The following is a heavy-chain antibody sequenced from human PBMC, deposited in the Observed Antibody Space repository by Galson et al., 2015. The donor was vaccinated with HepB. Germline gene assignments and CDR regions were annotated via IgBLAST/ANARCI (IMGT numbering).Heavy chain of an antibody. CDR2: MNPNSGNT. Sequence: SVKVSCKASGYTFTSYGINWVRQATGQGLEWMGWMNPNSGNTGYAQKFQGRVTMTRNTSISTAYMELSSLRSEDTAVYYCARGAAVVTIFGVVIRGGWFDPWGQGTLVTVSS. D-gene: IGHD3-3*01. V-gene: IGHV1-8*01. CDR1: GYTFTSYG. J-gene: IGHJ5*02. CDR3: ARGAAVVTIFGVVIRGGWFDP.